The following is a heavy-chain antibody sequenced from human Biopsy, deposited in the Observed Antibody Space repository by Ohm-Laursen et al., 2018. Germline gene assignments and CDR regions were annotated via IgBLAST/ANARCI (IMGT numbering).Heavy chain of an antibody. CDR2: ISYDGSNI. V-gene: IGHV3-30*03. Sequence: SLRLSCTAAGFIFSTYVMHWVRQAPGKGLEWVALISYDGSNIHYAVSVKGRLTISRDNSKNTLYLQMNSLRAEDTAIYSCAGNYGDYYFDFWGRGTQVTVSS. CDR3: AGNYGDYYFDF. J-gene: IGHJ4*02. D-gene: IGHD3-10*01. CDR1: GFIFSTYV.